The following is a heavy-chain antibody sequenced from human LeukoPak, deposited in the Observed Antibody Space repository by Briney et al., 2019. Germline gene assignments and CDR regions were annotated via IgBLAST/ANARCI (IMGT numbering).Heavy chain of an antibody. Sequence: GASVKVSCKASGYTFTGYYMHWVRQAPGQGLEWMGRINPNSGGTNYAQKFQGRVTMTRDTSISTAYMELSRLRSDDTAVYYCARVLGTRLTNYDYYGMDVWGQGTTVTVSS. CDR2: INPNSGGT. J-gene: IGHJ6*02. CDR3: ARVLGTRLTNYDYYGMDV. V-gene: IGHV1-2*06. D-gene: IGHD1-14*01. CDR1: GYTFTGYY.